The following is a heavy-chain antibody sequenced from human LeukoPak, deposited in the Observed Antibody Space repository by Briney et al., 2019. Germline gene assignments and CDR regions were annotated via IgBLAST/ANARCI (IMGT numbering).Heavy chain of an antibody. Sequence: GGSLRLSCAASGFAFSSYGMHWVRQAPGKGLEWVAFIRYDGSNKYYADSVKGRFTISRDNSKNTLYLQMNSLRAEDTAVYYCAKLGEPAVNAFDIWGQGTMVTVSS. CDR2: IRYDGSNK. V-gene: IGHV3-30*02. D-gene: IGHD2-2*01. J-gene: IGHJ3*02. CDR1: GFAFSSYG. CDR3: AKLGEPAVNAFDI.